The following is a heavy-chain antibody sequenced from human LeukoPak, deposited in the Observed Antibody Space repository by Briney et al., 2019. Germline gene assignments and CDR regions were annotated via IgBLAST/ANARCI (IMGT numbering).Heavy chain of an antibody. J-gene: IGHJ4*02. D-gene: IGHD3-3*02. CDR2: IKSRIAGGTT. CDR3: TTGYGHSDFDY. CDR1: GFTFTHAR. Sequence: PGGSLRLSCAASGFTFTHARLGWVRQAPGKGLEWVSLIKSRIAGGTTDYAATVKGRFTISRDASKHTLYIQIISLKSTDTALYYCTTGYGHSDFDYWGQATLVTDSS. V-gene: IGHV3-15*01.